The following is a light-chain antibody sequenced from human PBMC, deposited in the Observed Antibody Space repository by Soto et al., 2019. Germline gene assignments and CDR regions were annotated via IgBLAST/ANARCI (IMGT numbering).Light chain of an antibody. V-gene: IGLV4-69*01. CDR3: QTWGTGIRV. J-gene: IGLJ3*02. CDR1: SGHSSYA. CDR2: VSSDGSH. Sequence: QSVLTQSPSASASLGASVKFTCTLSSGHSSYAIAWHQQQPGRAPRYLMKVSSDGSHTRGDGIPDRFSGSSSGAERYLTISSLQSEDEADYFCQTWGTGIRVFGGGTKLTVL.